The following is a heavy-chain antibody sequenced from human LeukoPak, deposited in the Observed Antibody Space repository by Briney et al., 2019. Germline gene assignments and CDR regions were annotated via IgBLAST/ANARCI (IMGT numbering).Heavy chain of an antibody. J-gene: IGHJ6*03. CDR3: ARGPSIAARHPQSYYYYYMDV. D-gene: IGHD6-6*01. V-gene: IGHV1-8*03. CDR2: MNPNSGNT. CDR1: GYTFTSYD. Sequence: ASVKVSCKASGYTFTSYDINWVRQATGQGLEWMGWMNPNSGNTGYAQKFQGRVTITRNTSISTAYMELSSLRSEDTAVYYCARGPSIAARHPQSYYYYYMDVWGKGTTVTVSS.